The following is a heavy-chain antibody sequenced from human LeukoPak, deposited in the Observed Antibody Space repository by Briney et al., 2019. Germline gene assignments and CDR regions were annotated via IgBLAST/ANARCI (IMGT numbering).Heavy chain of an antibody. D-gene: IGHD3/OR15-3a*01. V-gene: IGHV3-7*03. Sequence: GGSLRLSCTASGFSSRTHWMSWVRQAPGKGLEWVANIRPDGGERYYGDSLKGRFTISRDNDKNSLYLQMNFLRADDTAIYYCTRQGDWSFEFWGQGTLVTVSS. J-gene: IGHJ4*02. CDR2: IRPDGGER. CDR3: TRQGDWSFEF. CDR1: GFSSRTHW.